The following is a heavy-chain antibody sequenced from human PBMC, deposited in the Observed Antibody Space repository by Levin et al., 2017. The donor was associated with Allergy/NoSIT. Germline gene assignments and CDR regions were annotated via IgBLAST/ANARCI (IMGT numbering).Heavy chain of an antibody. J-gene: IGHJ4*02. CDR2: INWNRDKI. D-gene: IGHD3-9*01. Sequence: GGSLRLSCAASGFTFGDYAMHWVRQAPGKGLEWVSGINWNRDKIGYADSVRARFTISRDNAKNSLYLQMNSLGPEDTALYYCAKGVDWGSAYTFDYWGQGTLVTVSS. CDR3: AKGVDWGSAYTFDY. V-gene: IGHV3-9*01. CDR1: GFTFGDYA.